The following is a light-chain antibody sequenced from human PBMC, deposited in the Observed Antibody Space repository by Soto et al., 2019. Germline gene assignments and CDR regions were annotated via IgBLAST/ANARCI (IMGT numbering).Light chain of an antibody. V-gene: IGLV2-14*01. CDR3: AAWDDSLNGWV. CDR2: EVT. J-gene: IGLJ3*02. Sequence: QSVLTQPASVSGSPGQSITISCTGTSSDVGGYNHVSWYQIHPGKAPKLIIYEVTSRPSGVSYRFSGSKSGTSASLAISGLQSEDEADYYCAAWDDSLNGWVFGGGTQLTVL. CDR1: SSDVGGYNH.